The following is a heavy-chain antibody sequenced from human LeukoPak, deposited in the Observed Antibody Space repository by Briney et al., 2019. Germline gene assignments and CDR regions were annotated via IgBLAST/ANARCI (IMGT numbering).Heavy chain of an antibody. CDR3: ARTLYDILTGYYYYFDY. CDR1: GFTFSSYA. CDR2: ISGSGGST. Sequence: GGSLRLSCAASGFTFSSYAMSCVPQAPGKGLECGSAISGSGGSTYYADSVKGRFTISRDNSKNTPYLQMNSLRAEDTAVYYCARTLYDILTGYYYYFDYWGQGTLVTVSS. V-gene: IGHV3-23*01. D-gene: IGHD3-9*01. J-gene: IGHJ4*02.